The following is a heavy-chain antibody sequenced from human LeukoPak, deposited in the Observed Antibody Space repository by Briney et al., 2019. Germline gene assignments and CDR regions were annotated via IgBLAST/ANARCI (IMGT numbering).Heavy chain of an antibody. CDR1: GFTFSSYW. CDR2: IYSGGTI. J-gene: IGHJ4*02. V-gene: IGHV3-66*01. D-gene: IGHD7-27*01. CDR3: ARDGENHYYDY. Sequence: PGGSLRLSCAASGFTFSSYWMSWVRQAPGKGLEWVSVIYSGGTIYYADSVKGRFTISRDNSKNTVYLEMNSLRAEDTAVYYCARDGENHYYDYWGQGTLVTVST.